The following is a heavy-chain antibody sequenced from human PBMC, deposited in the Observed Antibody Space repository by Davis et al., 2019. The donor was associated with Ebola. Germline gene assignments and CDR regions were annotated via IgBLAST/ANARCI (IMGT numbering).Heavy chain of an antibody. D-gene: IGHD3-3*01. V-gene: IGHV5-51*01. CDR2: IYPGDSDT. Sequence: GESLKISCYTSGYSFTNYRIGWVRQMPGKGLEWMGIIYPGDSDTRYSPSFQGQVTISADKSISTAYLQWSSLKASDTAMYYCARFTIFGVGQVDYWGQGTLVTVSS. CDR1: GYSFTNYR. CDR3: ARFTIFGVGQVDY. J-gene: IGHJ4*02.